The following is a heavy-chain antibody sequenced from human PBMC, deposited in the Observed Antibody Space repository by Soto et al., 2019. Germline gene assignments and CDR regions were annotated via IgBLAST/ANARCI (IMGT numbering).Heavy chain of an antibody. Sequence: SETLSLTCTVSGASINSGDYYWSWIRQPPGKGLEWIGHIYYSGSTYYNPSLKSRAGISVDSSKSEVSLKLTSVPAADAAVYFCARELSPGGYDSSGPVGGWGQGTL. V-gene: IGHV4-30-4*01. D-gene: IGHD3-22*01. J-gene: IGHJ4*02. CDR3: ARELSPGGYDSSGPVGG. CDR1: GASINSGDYY. CDR2: IYYSGST.